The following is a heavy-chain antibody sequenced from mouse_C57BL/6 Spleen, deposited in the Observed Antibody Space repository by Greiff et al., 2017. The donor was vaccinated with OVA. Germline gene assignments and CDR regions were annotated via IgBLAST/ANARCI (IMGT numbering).Heavy chain of an antibody. J-gene: IGHJ4*01. CDR3: ARLYDYDGNAMDY. V-gene: IGHV1-55*01. Sequence: VQLQQPGAELVKPGASVKMSCKASGYTFTSYWITWVKQRPGQGLEWIGDIYPGSGSTNYNEKFKSKATLTVDTSSSTAYMQLSSLTSEDAAVYYGARLYDYDGNAMDYWGQGTSVTVSS. CDR1: GYTFTSYW. CDR2: IYPGSGST. D-gene: IGHD2-4*01.